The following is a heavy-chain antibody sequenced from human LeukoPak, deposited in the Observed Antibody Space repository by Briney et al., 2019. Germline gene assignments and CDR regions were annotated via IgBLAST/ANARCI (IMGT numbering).Heavy chain of an antibody. V-gene: IGHV4-31*03. CDR2: IYYSGST. CDR1: GGSISSGGYY. CDR3: ARPRSYCSSTSCYQHGWFDP. J-gene: IGHJ5*02. D-gene: IGHD2-2*01. Sequence: SETLSLTCTVSGGSISSGGYYWSWIRQHPGKGLEWIGYIYYSGSTYYNPSLKSRVTISVDTSKNQFSLKLSSVTAADTAVYYCARPRSYCSSTSCYQHGWFDPWGQGTLVTVSS.